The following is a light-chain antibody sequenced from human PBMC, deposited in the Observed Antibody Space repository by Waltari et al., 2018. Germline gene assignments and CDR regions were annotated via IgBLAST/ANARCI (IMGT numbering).Light chain of an antibody. V-gene: IGLV1-44*01. CDR3: AAWDGSLNGPV. Sequence: QSVLTQPPSASGTPGQRVTISCSGSSSNIGRNTVNWYQQVPGTAPKLLIYSNNRRPSVVPDRCSGSKSGTSASLAISGLQSEDEADYYCAAWDGSLNGPVFGGGTKLTVL. J-gene: IGLJ3*02. CDR2: SNN. CDR1: SSNIGRNT.